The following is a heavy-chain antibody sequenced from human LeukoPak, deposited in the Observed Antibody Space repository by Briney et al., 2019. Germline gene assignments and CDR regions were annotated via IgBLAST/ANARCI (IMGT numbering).Heavy chain of an antibody. D-gene: IGHD6-19*01. Sequence: GASVKVSCKASGYTFTSYGISWVRQAPGQGLEWMGGIIPIFGTANYAQKFQGRVTITADKSTSTAYMELSSLRSEDTAVYYCARGKSSSSGWYEIWFDPWGQGTLVTVSS. CDR2: IIPIFGTA. J-gene: IGHJ5*02. CDR1: GYTFTSYG. V-gene: IGHV1-69*06. CDR3: ARGKSSSSGWYEIWFDP.